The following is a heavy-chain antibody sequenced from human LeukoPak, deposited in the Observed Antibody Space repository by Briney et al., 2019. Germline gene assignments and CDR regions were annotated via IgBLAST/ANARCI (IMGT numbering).Heavy chain of an antibody. CDR1: GFTFSSYA. J-gene: IGHJ4*02. CDR2: ITGSGDHT. D-gene: IGHD6-19*01. V-gene: IGHV3-23*01. Sequence: GGSLRLSCAASGFTFSSYAMSWVRQAPGKGLEWASAITGSGDHTYYADSVKGRFTVSRDNSKNTLYLQMNSLRAEDTAVYYCAKGLAVAGTGDYWGQGTLVTVSS. CDR3: AKGLAVAGTGDY.